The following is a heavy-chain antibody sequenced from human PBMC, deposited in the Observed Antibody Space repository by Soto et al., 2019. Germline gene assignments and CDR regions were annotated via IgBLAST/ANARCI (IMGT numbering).Heavy chain of an antibody. D-gene: IGHD3-10*01. CDR1: GFTFRSYW. V-gene: IGHV3-74*01. Sequence: PGGSLRLSCAASGFTFRSYWMHWVRQAPGKGLVWVSRINGYGSSTNYADFVKGRCTISRDNAKNTLYLQMNSLIAGDTAVYYYARDGVATSEYWGQG. CDR3: ARDGVATSEY. CDR2: INGYGSST. J-gene: IGHJ4*02.